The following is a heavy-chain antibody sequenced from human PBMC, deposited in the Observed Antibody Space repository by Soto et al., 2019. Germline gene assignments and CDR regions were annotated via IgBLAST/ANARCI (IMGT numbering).Heavy chain of an antibody. CDR1: GFTFSSYS. D-gene: IGHD1-26*01. CDR2: ISSSSSYI. Sequence: GGSLRLSCAASGFTFSSYSMNWVRQAPGKGLEWVSSISSSSSYIYYADSVRGRFTISRDNAKNSLYLQMNSLRAEDTAVYYCARDRELLAADFDYWGQGTLVTVSS. J-gene: IGHJ4*02. CDR3: ARDRELLAADFDY. V-gene: IGHV3-21*01.